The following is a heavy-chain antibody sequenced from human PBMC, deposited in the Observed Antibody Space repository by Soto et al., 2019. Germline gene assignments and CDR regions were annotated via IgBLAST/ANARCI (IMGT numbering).Heavy chain of an antibody. D-gene: IGHD5-12*01. CDR1: GFTFSSYW. J-gene: IGHJ6*02. V-gene: IGHV3-74*01. CDR2: INSDGSST. CDR3: ARVRGGSYYYYGMDV. Sequence: EVQLVESGGGLVQPGGSLRLSCAASGFTFSSYWMHWDRQAPGKGLVSVSRINSDGSSTSYADSVKGRFTISRDNAKNTLYREMKRLSAEDTAVYYCARVRGGSYYYYGMDVGGQGTTVTVSS.